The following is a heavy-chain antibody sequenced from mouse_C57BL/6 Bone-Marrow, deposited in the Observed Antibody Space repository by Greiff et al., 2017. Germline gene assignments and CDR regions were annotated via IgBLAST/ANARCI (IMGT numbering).Heavy chain of an antibody. J-gene: IGHJ2*01. CDR1: GYTFTDYE. CDR3: TRSAYYSNSYYFDY. Sequence: QVQLQQSGAELVRPGASVTLSCKASGYTFTDYEMHWVKQTPVHGLEWIGAIDPETGGTAYNQKFKGKAILTADKSSSTAYMELRSLTSEDSAVYYCTRSAYYSNSYYFDYWGQGTTLTVSS. CDR2: IDPETGGT. V-gene: IGHV1-15*01. D-gene: IGHD2-5*01.